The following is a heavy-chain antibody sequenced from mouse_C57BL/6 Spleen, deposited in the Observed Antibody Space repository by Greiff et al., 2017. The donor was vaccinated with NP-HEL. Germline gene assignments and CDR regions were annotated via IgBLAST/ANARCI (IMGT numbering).Heavy chain of an antibody. J-gene: IGHJ3*01. Sequence: QVQLQQPGAELVKPGASVKMSCKASGYTFTSYWITWVKQRPGQGLEWIGDIYPGSGSTNYNEKFKSKATLTVDTSSSTAYMQLSSRTSEDSAVYYCAREDDGYHLAWFAYWGQGTLVTVSA. CDR2: IYPGSGST. D-gene: IGHD2-3*01. CDR1: GYTFTSYW. CDR3: AREDDGYHLAWFAY. V-gene: IGHV1-55*01.